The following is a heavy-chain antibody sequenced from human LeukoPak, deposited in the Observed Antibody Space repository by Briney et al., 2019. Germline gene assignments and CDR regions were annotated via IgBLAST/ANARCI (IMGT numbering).Heavy chain of an antibody. CDR1: GGSIRSSYYY. Sequence: SETLSLTCTVSGGSIRSSYYYWGWIRQPPGKGLEWIGSIYDSGSTYYNPSLKSRVTISVDTSKNRFSLKLNSVTAADTAVYYCARVVRGDDFGRLVIIGLDYWGQGTLVTVSS. V-gene: IGHV4-39*01. J-gene: IGHJ4*02. CDR3: ARVVRGDDFGRLVIIGLDY. D-gene: IGHD3-9*01. CDR2: IYDSGST.